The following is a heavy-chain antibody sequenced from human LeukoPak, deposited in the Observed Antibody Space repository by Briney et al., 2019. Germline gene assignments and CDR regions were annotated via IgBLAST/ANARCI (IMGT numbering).Heavy chain of an antibody. CDR3: ARYQTATATVFDY. D-gene: IGHD1-1*01. V-gene: IGHV4-39*02. J-gene: IGHJ4*02. CDR2: IYYSGST. CDR1: GGSISSSSYY. Sequence: PSETLSLTCTVSGGSISSSSYYWAWIRQPPGQGLEWIATIYYSGSTYYNPSLKSRVTISVDTSKNHFSLKLSSVTAADTAVYYCARYQTATATVFDYWGQGTLVTVSS.